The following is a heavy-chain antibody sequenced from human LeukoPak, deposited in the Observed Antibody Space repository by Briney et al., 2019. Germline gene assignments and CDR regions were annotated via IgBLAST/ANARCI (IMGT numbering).Heavy chain of an antibody. CDR2: INPNSGGT. V-gene: IGHV1-2*02. CDR3: ARRRVPAATEDAYYYYYMDV. Sequence: GASVKVSCKASGYTFTGYYMHWVRQAPGQGLEWMGWINPNSGGTNYAKKFQGRVTMTRDAHFSTAYMELSRLRSDDTAVYYCARRRVPAATEDAYYYYYMDVWGKGTTVTVSS. D-gene: IGHD2-15*01. CDR1: GYTFTGYY. J-gene: IGHJ6*03.